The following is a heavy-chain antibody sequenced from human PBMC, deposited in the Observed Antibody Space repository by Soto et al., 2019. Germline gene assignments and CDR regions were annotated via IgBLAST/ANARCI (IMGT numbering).Heavy chain of an antibody. Sequence: PSETLSLTCAVYGGSFSGYYWSWIRQPPGKGLEWIGEINHSGSTNYNPSLKSRVTISVDTSKNQFSLSLTSVTAADTAIYYCTNSQGPSRADSWGRGILVTVSS. CDR3: TNSQGPSRADS. J-gene: IGHJ5*01. CDR1: GGSFSGYY. D-gene: IGHD1-26*01. V-gene: IGHV4-34*03. CDR2: INHSGST.